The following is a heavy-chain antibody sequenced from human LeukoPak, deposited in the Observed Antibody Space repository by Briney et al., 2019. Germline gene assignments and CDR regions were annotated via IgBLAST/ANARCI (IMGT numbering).Heavy chain of an antibody. CDR2: ISSSSSTI. D-gene: IGHD5-18*01. CDR3: ARGIDTAMTPAGFDY. V-gene: IGHV3-48*02. CDR1: GFTFSSYS. Sequence: GGSLRLSCAASGFTFSSYSMNWVRQAPGKGLEWVSYISSSSSTIYYADSVKGRFTISRDNAKSSLYLQMNSLRDEDTAVYYCARGIDTAMTPAGFDYWGQGTLVTVSS. J-gene: IGHJ4*02.